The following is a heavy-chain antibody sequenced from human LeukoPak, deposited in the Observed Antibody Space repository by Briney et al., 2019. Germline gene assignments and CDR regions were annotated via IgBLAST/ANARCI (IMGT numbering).Heavy chain of an antibody. CDR3: AASRWSGALDF. CDR1: GFIFRDYR. D-gene: IGHD3-3*01. J-gene: IGHJ4*02. CDR2: IDRDGFPT. V-gene: IGHV3-74*01. Sequence: GGSLRLSCAASGFIFRDYRMLLVRQVPGKGLIWVSRIDRDGFPTIYADSVKGRFTVSRNNARNTLYLQMNNLRDEDSAVYYCAASRWSGALDFWGKGSLVTVSS.